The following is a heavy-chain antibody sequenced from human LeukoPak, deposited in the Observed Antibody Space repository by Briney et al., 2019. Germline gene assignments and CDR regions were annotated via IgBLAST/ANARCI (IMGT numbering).Heavy chain of an antibody. Sequence: GGSLRLSCAASGFTFSSYAMSGGRQAPGKGVEGVSAISGSGGSTYYADSVKGGFTISRDNSKTTLYLQMNSLRDEATAVYYCAKDGRKPTYYYYGMDVWGQGTTVTVSS. J-gene: IGHJ6*02. V-gene: IGHV3-23*01. CDR3: AKDGRKPTYYYYGMDV. CDR2: ISGSGGST. D-gene: IGHD1-26*01. CDR1: GFTFSSYA.